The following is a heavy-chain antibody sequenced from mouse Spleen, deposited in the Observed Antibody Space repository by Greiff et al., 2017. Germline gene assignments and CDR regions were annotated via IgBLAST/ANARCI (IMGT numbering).Heavy chain of an antibody. D-gene: IGHD2-4*01. CDR2: IDPSDSYT. J-gene: IGHJ2*01. Sequence: QVQLQQPGAELVKPGASVKLSCKASGYTFTSYWMQWVKQRPGQGLEWIGEIDPSDSYTNYNQKFKGKATLTVDTSSSTAYMQLSSLTSEDSAVYYCARRRIYYDPYFDYWGQGTTLTVSS. CDR3: ARRRIYYDPYFDY. CDR1: GYTFTSYW. V-gene: IGHV1-50*01.